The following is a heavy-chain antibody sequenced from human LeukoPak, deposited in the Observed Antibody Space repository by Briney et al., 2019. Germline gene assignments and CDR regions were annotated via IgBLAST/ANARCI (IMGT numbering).Heavy chain of an antibody. CDR1: GGSISSYY. CDR2: IYYSGST. CDR3: ARMIAAADSYYYYGMDV. D-gene: IGHD6-13*01. V-gene: IGHV4-59*08. Sequence: SETLSLTCTVSGGSISSYYWSWIRQPPGKGLEWIGYIYYSGSTNYNPSLRSRVTISVDTSKNQFSLKLSSVTAADTAVYYCARMIAAADSYYYYGMDVWGQGTTVTVSS. J-gene: IGHJ6*02.